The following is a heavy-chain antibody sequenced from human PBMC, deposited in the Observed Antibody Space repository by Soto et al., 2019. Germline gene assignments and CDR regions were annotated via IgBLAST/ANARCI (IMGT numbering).Heavy chain of an antibody. CDR2: ISWNSGSI. CDR3: AKDMDFGIIAVGVPDAFDI. J-gene: IGHJ3*02. CDR1: GFTFDDYA. Sequence: PGGSLRLSCAASGFTFDDYAMHWVRQAPGKGLEWVSGISWNSGSIGYADSVKGRFTISRDNAKNSLYLQMNSLRAEDTALYYCAKDMDFGIIAVGVPDAFDIWGQGTMVTVSS. D-gene: IGHD6-19*01. V-gene: IGHV3-9*01.